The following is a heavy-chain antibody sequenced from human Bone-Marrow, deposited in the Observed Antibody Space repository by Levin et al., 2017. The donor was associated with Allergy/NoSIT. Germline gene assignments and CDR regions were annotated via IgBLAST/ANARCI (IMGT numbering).Heavy chain of an antibody. CDR1: GGSISTHY. J-gene: IGHJ4*02. D-gene: IGHD2-2*01. CDR3: AGDRGMCTTTTCPNKPRGFFDF. V-gene: IGHV4-59*11. CDR2: VYFNGRT. Sequence: SETLSLTCSVSGGSISTHYWSWIRQSPGKGLEWIGYVYFNGRTTYNPSLKSRVSISVDTSKNQFSLNLSSVTAADRAVYICAGDRGMCTTTTCPNKPRGFFDFWGQGTLVTVSS.